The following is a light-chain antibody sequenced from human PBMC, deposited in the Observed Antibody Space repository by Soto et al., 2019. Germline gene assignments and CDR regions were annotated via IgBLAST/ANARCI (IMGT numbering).Light chain of an antibody. V-gene: IGKV3-20*01. J-gene: IGKJ4*01. CDR3: QQYGSAPVT. CDR2: GAS. Sequence: EIVLTQSPGTMSLSPGARATLSCRASQSVSSSYLAWYQQRPGQAPSLLIYGASSRATGIPDRFSGSGSGTDFTLTISRLEPEDFAVYYCQQYGSAPVTFGGGTKVEIK. CDR1: QSVSSSY.